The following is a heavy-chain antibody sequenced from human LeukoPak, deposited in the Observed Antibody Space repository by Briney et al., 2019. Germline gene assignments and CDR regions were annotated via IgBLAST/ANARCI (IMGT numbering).Heavy chain of an antibody. CDR2: ISGSGGST. CDR1: GFTFSSYA. Sequence: PGGSLRLSCAASGFTFSSYAMSWVRQAPGKGLEWVSAISGSGGSTYYADSVKGRFTISRDNSRDTLYLQMNSLRVEDTAVYYCANGDGFDYWGQGTLVTVSS. CDR3: ANGDGFDY. V-gene: IGHV3-23*01. J-gene: IGHJ4*02.